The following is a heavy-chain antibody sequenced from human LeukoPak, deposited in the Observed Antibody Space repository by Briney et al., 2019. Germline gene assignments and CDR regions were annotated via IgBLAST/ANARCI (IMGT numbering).Heavy chain of an antibody. CDR1: GFTFSSYA. CDR3: ARVKALGSSWYHAFDI. CDR2: ISYDGSNK. Sequence: GRSLRPSCAASGFTFSSYAMHWVRQAPGKGLEWVAVISYDGSNKYYADSVKGRFTISRDNSKNTLYLQMNSLRAEDTAVYYCARVKALGSSWYHAFDIWGQGTMDTVSS. J-gene: IGHJ3*02. D-gene: IGHD6-13*01. V-gene: IGHV3-30*04.